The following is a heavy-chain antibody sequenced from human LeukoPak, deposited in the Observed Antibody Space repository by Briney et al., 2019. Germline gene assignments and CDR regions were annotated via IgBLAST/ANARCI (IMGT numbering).Heavy chain of an antibody. Sequence: KPSDTLSLTCTVSGGSINIRNYYWGWIRQPLGKGLDWIGSVYYSGTTYYNPSLKSRVTISVDTSKNRFSLKLNSVTAAYSAIYCCAVHGGASPFDSWGQGTLVTVSS. J-gene: IGHJ4*02. CDR2: VYYSGTT. V-gene: IGHV4-39*01. D-gene: IGHD2-21*01. CDR1: GGSINIRNYY. CDR3: AVHGGASPFDS.